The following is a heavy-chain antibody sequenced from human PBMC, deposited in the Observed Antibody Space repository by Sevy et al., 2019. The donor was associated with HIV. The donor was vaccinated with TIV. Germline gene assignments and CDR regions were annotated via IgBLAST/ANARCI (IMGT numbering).Heavy chain of an antibody. J-gene: IGHJ4*02. CDR3: AKDRRRSLAAAFDY. D-gene: IGHD6-13*01. CDR1: GFTFSSYA. V-gene: IGHV3-23*01. Sequence: GGSLRLSCAASGFTFSSYAMGWVRQAPGKGLEWVSAISGSGGSTYYADSVKGRFTISRDNSKNTLYLQMNSLRAEDTAVYYCAKDRRRSLAAAFDYWGQGTLVTVSS. CDR2: ISGSGGST.